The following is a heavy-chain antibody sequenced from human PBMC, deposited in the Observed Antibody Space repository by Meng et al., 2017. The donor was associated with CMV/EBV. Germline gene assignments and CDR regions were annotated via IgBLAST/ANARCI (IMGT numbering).Heavy chain of an antibody. CDR3: AREEAVAGTDY. CDR1: GGSISSGGYY. J-gene: IGHJ4*02. D-gene: IGHD6-19*01. V-gene: IGHV4-31*03. CDR2: IYYSGST. Sequence: LRLSCTVSGGSISSGGYYWSWIRQPPGKGLEWIGYIYYSGSTYYNPSLKSRVTISVDTSKNQFSLKLSSVTAAATAVYYCAREEAVAGTDYWGQGTLVTVSS.